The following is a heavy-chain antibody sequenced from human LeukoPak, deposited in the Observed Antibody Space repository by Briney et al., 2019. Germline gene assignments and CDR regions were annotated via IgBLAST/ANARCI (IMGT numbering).Heavy chain of an antibody. Sequence: ASVKVSCKASGGTFSSYAISWVRQAPGQGLEWMGWISAYNGDTNYAQKVQGRVTMTTDTSTSTAYMELRSLRSDDTAVYYCARDITPLSYYYYGMDVWGQGTTVTVSS. D-gene: IGHD1-14*01. CDR3: ARDITPLSYYYYGMDV. V-gene: IGHV1-18*01. CDR2: ISAYNGDT. J-gene: IGHJ6*02. CDR1: GGTFSSYA.